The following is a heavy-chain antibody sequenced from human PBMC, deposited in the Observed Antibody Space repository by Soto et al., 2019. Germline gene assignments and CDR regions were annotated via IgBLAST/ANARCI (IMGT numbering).Heavy chain of an antibody. D-gene: IGHD1-1*01. CDR3: AREDGNDGHYCGMCV. J-gene: IGHJ6*02. Sequence: QVQVVESGGGVVQPGRSLRLSCAASGFTFSSYTMYWVRQAPGKGLEGVAVIWHDGSNKYYVDSVKGRFTISRDNSKNTLYLQMNSLRAEDTAVYYCAREDGNDGHYCGMCVWGQGTTVTVSS. V-gene: IGHV3-33*01. CDR2: IWHDGSNK. CDR1: GFTFSSYT.